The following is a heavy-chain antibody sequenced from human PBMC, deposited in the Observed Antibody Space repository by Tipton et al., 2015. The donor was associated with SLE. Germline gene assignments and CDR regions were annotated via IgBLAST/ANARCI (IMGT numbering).Heavy chain of an antibody. Sequence: QLVQSGAAVKKPGESLKMSCKTSGYSFTSYYIHWVRQAPGQGLEWMGIINPDGDTATYAEKFQGRVTMTRDTSTRTVYMELNSLRFEDTAVYYCAKVPVPGVFANGGGWFDPWGQGTRVTVSS. J-gene: IGHJ5*02. CDR3: AKVPVPGVFANGGGWFDP. D-gene: IGHD2-21*01. CDR2: INPDGDTA. CDR1: GYSFTSYY. V-gene: IGHV1-46*01.